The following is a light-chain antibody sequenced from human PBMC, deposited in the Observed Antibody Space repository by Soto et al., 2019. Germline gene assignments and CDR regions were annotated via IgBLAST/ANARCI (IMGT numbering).Light chain of an antibody. CDR2: DAS. J-gene: IGKJ4*01. CDR1: QSLTTNY. Sequence: EIVLTQSPGTLSLSPGERATLSCRASQSLTTNYLAWYQQKPGQAPRLLIYDASSRATGIPDRFSGSGSGTDFTLTIARLEPEDFAVFYCKQGVTFCGGTKVEIK. V-gene: IGKV3-20*01. CDR3: KQGVT.